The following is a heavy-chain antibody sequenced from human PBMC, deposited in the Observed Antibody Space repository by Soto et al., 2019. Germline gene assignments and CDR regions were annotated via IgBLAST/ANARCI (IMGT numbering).Heavy chain of an antibody. Sequence: QPGGSLRLSCAASGFTFSSYGMHWVRQAPGKGLEWVAVISYDGSNKYYADSVKGRFTISRDNSKNTLYLQMNSLRAEDTAVYYCAKASTVEEGGAFDIWGQGTMVTVS. CDR1: GFTFSSYG. CDR2: ISYDGSNK. CDR3: AKASTVEEGGAFDI. J-gene: IGHJ3*02. D-gene: IGHD4-17*01. V-gene: IGHV3-30*18.